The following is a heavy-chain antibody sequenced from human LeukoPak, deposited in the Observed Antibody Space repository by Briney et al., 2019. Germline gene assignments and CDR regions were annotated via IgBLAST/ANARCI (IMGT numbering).Heavy chain of an antibody. CDR3: ANYPYYYGSGSYPISYYFDY. CDR1: EFTFSTYS. CDR2: ISSGSTYI. D-gene: IGHD3-10*01. Sequence: GGSLRLSCAASEFTFSTYSMNWVRQAPGKGLEWVSSISSGSTYIYYADSVRGRFTISRDNSKNTLYVQMNSLRAEDTAVYYCANYPYYYGSGSYPISYYFDYWGQGTLVTVSS. V-gene: IGHV3-21*04. J-gene: IGHJ4*02.